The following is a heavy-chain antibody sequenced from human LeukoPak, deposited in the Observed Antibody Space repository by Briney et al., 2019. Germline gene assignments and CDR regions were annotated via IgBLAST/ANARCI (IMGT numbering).Heavy chain of an antibody. CDR2: IGTAGDT. CDR1: GFTFSSYD. CDR3: ARGLYSGYDNWFDP. V-gene: IGHV3-13*01. Sequence: GGSLRLSCAASGFTFSSYDMHWVRHATGKGLEWVSAIGTAGDTYYPGSVKGRFTISRENAKNSLYLQMNSLRAGDTAVYYCARGLYSGYDNWFDPWGQGTLVTVSS. D-gene: IGHD5-12*01. J-gene: IGHJ5*02.